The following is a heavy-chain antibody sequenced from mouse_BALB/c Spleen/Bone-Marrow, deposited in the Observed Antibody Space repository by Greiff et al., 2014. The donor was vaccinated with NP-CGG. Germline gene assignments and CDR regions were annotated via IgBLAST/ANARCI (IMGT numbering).Heavy chain of an antibody. Sequence: VQLQQSGSVLVRPGASVKLSCKASGYTFTSSWMHWAKQRPGHGLEWIGDIHPNSGNTNYNEKFRGKATLTVDTSSNTAYVDLSSLTSEDSAVYYCARSYRFWYFDVWGAGTTVTVSS. J-gene: IGHJ1*01. D-gene: IGHD2-14*01. CDR3: ARSYRFWYFDV. CDR2: IHPNSGNT. V-gene: IGHV1S130*01. CDR1: GYTFTSSW.